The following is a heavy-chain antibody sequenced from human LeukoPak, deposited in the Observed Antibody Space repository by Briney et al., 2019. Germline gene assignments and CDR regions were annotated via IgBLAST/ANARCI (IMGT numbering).Heavy chain of an antibody. D-gene: IGHD3-22*01. J-gene: IGHJ4*02. CDR3: ARGSTYYDSSGQVPFDY. CDR1: GFSFSHYG. V-gene: IGHV3-48*01. CDR2: ISSSSSTI. Sequence: GGSLRLSCAASGFSFSHYGMHWVRQAPGKGLEWVSYISSSSSTIYYADSVKGRFTISRDNAKNSLYLQMSSLRAEDTAVYYCARGSTYYDSSGQVPFDYWGQGTLVTVSS.